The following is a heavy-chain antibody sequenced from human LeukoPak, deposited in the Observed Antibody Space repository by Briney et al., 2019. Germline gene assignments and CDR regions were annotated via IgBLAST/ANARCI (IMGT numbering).Heavy chain of an antibody. Sequence: PGGSLRLSCAASGFTVSSNYMSWVRQAPGKGLEWVSVIYSGGSTYYADSVKDRFTISRDNSKNTLYLQMNSLRAEDTAVYYCARHAEMATITRGYYFDYWGQGTLVTVSS. V-gene: IGHV3-66*04. J-gene: IGHJ4*02. CDR3: ARHAEMATITRGYYFDY. CDR2: IYSGGST. CDR1: GFTVSSNY. D-gene: IGHD5-24*01.